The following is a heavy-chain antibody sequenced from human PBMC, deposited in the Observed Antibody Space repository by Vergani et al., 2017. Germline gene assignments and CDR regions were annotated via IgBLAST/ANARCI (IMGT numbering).Heavy chain of an antibody. CDR1: GGTFSSYA. Sequence: QVQLVQSGAEVKKPGSSVKVSCKASGGTFSSYAISWVRQAPGQGLEWMGGIIPIFGTANYAQKFQGRVTITADKSTSTAYMELSSLRSEDTAVYYCARGDMVRGVMMSVYDYYYMDVWGKGTTVTVSS. J-gene: IGHJ6*03. CDR2: IIPIFGTA. CDR3: ARGDMVRGVMMSVYDYYYMDV. D-gene: IGHD3-10*01. V-gene: IGHV1-69*06.